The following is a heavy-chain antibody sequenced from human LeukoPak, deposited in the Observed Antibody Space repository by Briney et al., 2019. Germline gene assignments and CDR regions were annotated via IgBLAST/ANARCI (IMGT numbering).Heavy chain of an antibody. CDR2: IYYSGST. CDR1: GGSISSGGYY. J-gene: IGHJ5*02. D-gene: IGHD6-13*01. V-gene: IGHV4-31*03. Sequence: SETLSLTCTVSGGSISSGGYYWSWIRQHPGKGLEWIGYIYYSGSTYYNPSLKSRVTISVDTSKNQFSLKLSSVTAADTAVYYCARARRNSSPLDPWAREPWSPSPQ. CDR3: ARARRNSSPLDP.